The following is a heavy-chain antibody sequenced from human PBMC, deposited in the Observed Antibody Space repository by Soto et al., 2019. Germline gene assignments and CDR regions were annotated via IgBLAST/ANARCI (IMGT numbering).Heavy chain of an antibody. CDR2: ISSSSSYI. V-gene: IGHV3-21*01. Sequence: LRLSCAASGFTFSSYSMNWVRQAPGKGLEWVSSISSSSSYIYYADSVKGRFTISRDNAKNSLYLQMNSLRAEDTAVYYCARDFNYSPDYYYYYGMDVWGQGTTVTVSS. D-gene: IGHD1-7*01. CDR3: ARDFNYSPDYYYYYGMDV. J-gene: IGHJ6*02. CDR1: GFTFSSYS.